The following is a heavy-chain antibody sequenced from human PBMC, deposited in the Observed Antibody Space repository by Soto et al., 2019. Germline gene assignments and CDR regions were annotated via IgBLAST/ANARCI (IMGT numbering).Heavy chain of an antibody. CDR1: GFTFSSYA. V-gene: IGHV3-23*01. CDR2: ISGSGGST. CDR3: AKSSFEIYDSSGYYD. J-gene: IGHJ4*02. D-gene: IGHD3-22*01. Sequence: GGSLRLSCAASGFTFSSYAMSWVRQAPGKGLEWVSAISGSGGSTYYADSVKGRFTISRDNSKNTLYLQMNSLRAEDTAVYYCAKSSFEIYDSSGYYDWGQGTLVTVSS.